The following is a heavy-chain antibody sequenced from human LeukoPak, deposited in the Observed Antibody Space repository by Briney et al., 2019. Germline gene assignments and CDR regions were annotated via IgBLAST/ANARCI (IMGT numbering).Heavy chain of an antibody. D-gene: IGHD5-12*01. V-gene: IGHV3-23*01. CDR2: ISGSGGST. CDR1: GFTFSSYA. J-gene: IGHJ4*02. CDR3: ANRYSGRYYFDY. Sequence: GGSLRLSCAASGFTFSSYAMSWVRQAPGKGLEWVSAISGSGGSTYYADSVKGRFTISRDNSKNTLYLQMNSLRAEDTAVYYCANRYSGRYYFDYWGQGTLVTVSS.